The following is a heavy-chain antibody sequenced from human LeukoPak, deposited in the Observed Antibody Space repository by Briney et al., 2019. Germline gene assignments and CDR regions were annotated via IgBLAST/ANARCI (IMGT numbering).Heavy chain of an antibody. Sequence: SLRLSCAASGFTFGDYAMHWIRQAPGMGLEWVSGISWNSDSIGYADSVKGRFTISRDNAKNSLYLQMDSLRAEDTAVYYCARDPHYGAFDIWGLGTMVTVSS. V-gene: IGHV3-9*01. D-gene: IGHD3-10*01. J-gene: IGHJ3*02. CDR2: ISWNSDSI. CDR3: ARDPHYGAFDI. CDR1: GFTFGDYA.